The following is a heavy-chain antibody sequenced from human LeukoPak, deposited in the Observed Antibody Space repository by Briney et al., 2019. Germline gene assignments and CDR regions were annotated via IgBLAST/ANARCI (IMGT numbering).Heavy chain of an antibody. Sequence: GGSLRLSCAASGFSFSRSWMHWVRQDPGKGLVWVSRISSDGSNIIYADSVKGRFTISRDNAENTLHLQMNSLRAEDTAVYYCARDRGGSGPTTTDYWGQGTLVTVSS. CDR3: ARDRGGSGPTTTDY. CDR1: GFSFSRSW. V-gene: IGHV3-74*01. J-gene: IGHJ4*02. D-gene: IGHD6-19*01. CDR2: ISSDGSNI.